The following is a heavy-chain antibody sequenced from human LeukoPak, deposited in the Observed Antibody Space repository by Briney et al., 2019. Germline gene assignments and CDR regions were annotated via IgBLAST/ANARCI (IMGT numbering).Heavy chain of an antibody. V-gene: IGHV4-39*01. D-gene: IGHD2-15*01. CDR2: IYHTGST. J-gene: IGHJ6*02. CDR1: GFSISSSSHY. CDR3: ALAKSSRYCSGGSCLYYYGMDV. Sequence: PSETLSLTCTVSGFSISSSSHYWGWLRQPPGKGLEWIVSIYHTGSTYYIPSLKSPVTISVDTSKNPFSLNLNSVTAADTAVYSCALAKSSRYCSGGSCLYYYGMDVWGQGTTVTVSS.